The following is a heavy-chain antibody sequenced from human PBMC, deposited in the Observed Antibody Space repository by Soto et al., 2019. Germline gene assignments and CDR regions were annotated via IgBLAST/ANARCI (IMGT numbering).Heavy chain of an antibody. V-gene: IGHV1-18*01. Sequence: QVQLVQSGAEVKKPGASVKVSCKASGYIFINYGISWVRQAPGQGLEWMGWINSYNGNTNSAQKVQSRVTMTTDTYNNTAYMELRSLTADDTAVYYCARSAGVVDGDDYWGQGTLVTVSS. D-gene: IGHD3-10*01. CDR3: ARSAGVVDGDDY. CDR1: GYIFINYG. J-gene: IGHJ4*02. CDR2: INSYNGNT.